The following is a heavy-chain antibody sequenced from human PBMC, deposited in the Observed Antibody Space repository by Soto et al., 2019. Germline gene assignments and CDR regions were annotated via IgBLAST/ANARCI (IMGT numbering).Heavy chain of an antibody. CDR3: AQDRGWGVVSPSHDS. CDR1: GFTFRNFV. D-gene: IGHD2-21*01. J-gene: IGHJ4*02. V-gene: IGHV3-23*01. CDR2: IRATGGQT. Sequence: EVQLLESGGGVVQPGGSLRLSCAASGFTFRNFVMSWGRQAPGKGLEWVSAIRATGGQTFYADSVKGRFTISRDNSKNMLYLQINNLRDEDTALYFCAQDRGWGVVSPSHDSWGQGTLVTVSS.